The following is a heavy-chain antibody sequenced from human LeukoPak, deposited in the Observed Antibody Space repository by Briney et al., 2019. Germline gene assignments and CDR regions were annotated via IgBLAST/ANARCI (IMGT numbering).Heavy chain of an antibody. Sequence: PSETLSLTCTVSGGSISSYYWSWIRQPPGKGLEWIGYIYYSGSTNYNPSLKSRVTTSVDTSTNQFSLKLSSVTAADTAVYYCARDLRRRGFDYWGQGTLVTVSS. CDR1: GGSISSYY. CDR3: ARDLRRRGFDY. CDR2: IYYSGST. J-gene: IGHJ4*02. V-gene: IGHV4-59*01. D-gene: IGHD3-10*01.